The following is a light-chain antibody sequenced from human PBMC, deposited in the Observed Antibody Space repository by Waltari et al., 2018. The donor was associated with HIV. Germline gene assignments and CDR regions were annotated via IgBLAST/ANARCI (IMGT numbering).Light chain of an antibody. J-gene: IGLJ3*02. CDR1: SSDIGSYNC. Sequence: QSTLTQPPSVSGSLGQSVTIACSGTSSDIGSYNCVSWYQQPPGTAPKLIIYEVTNRPSVVAVRFSGSKSGNTASLTISGLQAEDEADYYCSSYTTSSTWVFGGGTQLTVL. V-gene: IGLV2-18*02. CDR3: SSYTTSSTWV. CDR2: EVT.